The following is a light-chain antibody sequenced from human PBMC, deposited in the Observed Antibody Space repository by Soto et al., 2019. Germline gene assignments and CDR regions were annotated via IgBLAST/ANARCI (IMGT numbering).Light chain of an antibody. CDR3: VLYMCSGFV. J-gene: IGLJ2*01. CDR1: SGSVSTSYY. CDR2: STN. V-gene: IGLV8-61*01. Sequence: QTVVTQEPSFSVSPGGTVTLTCGLSSGSVSTSYYPSWYQQTPGQAPRTLIYSTNTRSSGVPDRFSGSILGNKAALTITGAQADDESDYYCVLYMCSGFVFGGGTKLTVL.